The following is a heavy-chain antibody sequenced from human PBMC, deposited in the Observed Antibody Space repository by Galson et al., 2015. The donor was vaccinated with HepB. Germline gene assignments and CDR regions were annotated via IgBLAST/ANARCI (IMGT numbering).Heavy chain of an antibody. CDR2: INTYNGNS. CDR1: GYTFSSYG. Sequence: SVKVSCKAFGYTFSSYGISWVRQAPGQGLEWMGWINTYNGNSNYAQNLQGRVTMTTDTSTTTAYMELRSLRSDDTAVYYCARDYGGDSYFDYWGQGTLVTVSS. J-gene: IGHJ4*02. V-gene: IGHV1-18*01. D-gene: IGHD4-23*01. CDR3: ARDYGGDSYFDY.